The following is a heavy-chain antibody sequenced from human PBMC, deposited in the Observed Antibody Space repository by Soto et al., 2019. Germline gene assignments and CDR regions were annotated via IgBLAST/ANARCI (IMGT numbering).Heavy chain of an antibody. Sequence: ASVKIYCEASGYTVTGYYMHWVRQAPGQGLEWMGWINPNSGGTNYAQKFQGWVTMTRDTSISTAYMELSRLRSDDTAVYYCARGVLDYCSGGSCYSAGIDYWGQGTLVTVSS. J-gene: IGHJ4*02. D-gene: IGHD2-15*01. V-gene: IGHV1-2*04. CDR2: INPNSGGT. CDR3: ARGVLDYCSGGSCYSAGIDY. CDR1: GYTVTGYY.